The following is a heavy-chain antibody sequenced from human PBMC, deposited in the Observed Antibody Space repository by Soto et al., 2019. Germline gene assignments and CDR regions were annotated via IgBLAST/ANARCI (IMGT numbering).Heavy chain of an antibody. CDR3: ARDPGYDSSGYFVDY. V-gene: IGHV4-61*01. J-gene: IGHJ4*02. Sequence: PSETLSLTCTVSGGSVSSGNYYWSWIRQPPGKGLEWIGYLYYSGRLNYNSSLRSRVTISPDTSKNQFSLKLSSVTAADTAVYYCARDPGYDSSGYFVDYWGQGIMVTVSS. CDR1: GGSVSSGNYY. D-gene: IGHD3-22*01. CDR2: LYYSGRL.